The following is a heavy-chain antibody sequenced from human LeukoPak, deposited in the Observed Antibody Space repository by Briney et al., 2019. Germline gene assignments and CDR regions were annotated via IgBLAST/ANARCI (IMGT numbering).Heavy chain of an antibody. CDR3: ARESYGDDYGCFY. D-gene: IGHD4-17*01. Sequence: PGGSLRLSCAASGFTFSSYSMNWVRQAPGKGLEWVSSISSSSSYIYYADSVKGRFTISRDNAKNSLYLQMNSLRAEDTAVYYCARESYGDDYGCFYWGQGTLVTVSS. V-gene: IGHV3-21*01. J-gene: IGHJ4*02. CDR2: ISSSSSYI. CDR1: GFTFSSYS.